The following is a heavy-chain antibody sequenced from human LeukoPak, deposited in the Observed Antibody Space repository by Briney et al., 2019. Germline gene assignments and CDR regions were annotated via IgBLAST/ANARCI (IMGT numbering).Heavy chain of an antibody. D-gene: IGHD3-16*01. CDR3: GRGACGDK. CDR2: ISTQSGNT. Sequence: ASVKVSCEASGYTLTSYGINWMRQAPGQGLDWMGWISTQSGNTNYEQKVQGRLTLTTDRSTNTAYMGLRGLRSEERAVYYWGRGACGDKWGQG. CDR1: GYTLTSYG. V-gene: IGHV1-18*01. J-gene: IGHJ6*01.